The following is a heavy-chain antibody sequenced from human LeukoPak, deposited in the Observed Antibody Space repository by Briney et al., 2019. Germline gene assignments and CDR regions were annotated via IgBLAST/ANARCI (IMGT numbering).Heavy chain of an antibody. CDR1: GVTFSSDS. J-gene: IGHJ3*02. CDR2: SNISCSDI. D-gene: IGHD6-19*01. Sequence: GGSLRLSCAASGVTFSSDSLNWVCQRPGPGLDLESFSNISCSDIYSTESVKGRFTISRHNANHSLYLHMNSLRAEDTAVYYCARPRRDTGWYGTLYIWGQGTMVTVSS. V-gene: IGHV3-21*01. CDR3: ARPRRDTGWYGTLYI.